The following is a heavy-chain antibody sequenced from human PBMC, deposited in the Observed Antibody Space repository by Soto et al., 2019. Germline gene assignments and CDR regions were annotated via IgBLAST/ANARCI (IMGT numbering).Heavy chain of an antibody. J-gene: IGHJ6*04. Sequence: NPSETLSLTCAVYGGSFSGYYWSWIRQPPGKGLEWIGEINHSGSTNYNPSLKSRVTISVDTSKNQFSLKLSSVTAADTAVYYCARGPYWDYCSSTSCYGLGYYSYGMHVCGKGPTVTVSS. D-gene: IGHD2-2*01. CDR2: INHSGST. CDR1: GGSFSGYY. CDR3: ARGPYWDYCSSTSCYGLGYYSYGMHV. V-gene: IGHV4-34*01.